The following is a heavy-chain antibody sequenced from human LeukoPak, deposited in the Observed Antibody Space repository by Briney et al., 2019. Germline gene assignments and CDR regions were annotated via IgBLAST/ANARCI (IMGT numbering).Heavy chain of an antibody. V-gene: IGHV3-23*01. D-gene: IGHD3-3*01. Sequence: PGASLRLSCAASGFTFSSYAMSWVRQAPGKGLEWVSAISGSGGSTYYADSVKGRFTISRDNSKNTLYLQMNSLRAEDTAVYYCAKGDYDFWSGHYPRRYYGMDVWGQGTTVTVSS. CDR1: GFTFSSYA. CDR3: AKGDYDFWSGHYPRRYYGMDV. CDR2: ISGSGGST. J-gene: IGHJ6*02.